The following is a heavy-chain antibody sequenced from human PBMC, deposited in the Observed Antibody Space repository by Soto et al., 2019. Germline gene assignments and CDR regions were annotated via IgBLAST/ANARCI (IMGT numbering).Heavy chain of an antibody. CDR2: ISYDGGHK. CDR1: EFTFSSYA. J-gene: IGHJ4*02. D-gene: IGHD2-21*01. V-gene: IGHV3-30-3*01. Sequence: GGSLRLSCSASEFTFSSYAMHWVRQAPGKGLEWVAGISYDGGHKFYGDSVRGRFTISRDSSKNTLFLHMTNLRAGDTALYFCAKGRPGVAAAPDYWGQGTLVTVSS. CDR3: AKGRPGVAAAPDY.